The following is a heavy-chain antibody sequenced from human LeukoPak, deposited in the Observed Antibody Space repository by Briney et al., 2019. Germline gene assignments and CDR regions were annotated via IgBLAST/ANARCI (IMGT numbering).Heavy chain of an antibody. Sequence: ASVKVSCKASGYTFTYYGISWVRLAPGQGLEWMAWISGYTGNTNYAQSTKYAQQFQGRVTMTTDTSTSTAYMEVRSLRSDDTAVYYCAVTTAMAPHDAFDIWGQGTMVTVSS. D-gene: IGHD5-18*01. CDR1: GYTFTYYG. CDR3: AVTTAMAPHDAFDI. CDR2: ISGYTGNT. J-gene: IGHJ3*02. V-gene: IGHV1-18*01.